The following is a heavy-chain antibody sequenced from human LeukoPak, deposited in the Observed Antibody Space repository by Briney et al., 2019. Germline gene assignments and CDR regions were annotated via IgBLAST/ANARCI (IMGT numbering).Heavy chain of an antibody. J-gene: IGHJ3*02. Sequence: SQTLSLTCAISGDSVSSNSAAWNWIRQSPSRGLEWLGRTYYRSKWYNDYAVSVKSRITINPDTSKNQFSLKLSSVTAADTAVYYCARLDGWTTRGAFDIWGQGTMVTVSS. CDR2: TYYRSKWYN. CDR1: GDSVSSNSAA. V-gene: IGHV6-1*01. CDR3: ARLDGWTTRGAFDI. D-gene: IGHD6-19*01.